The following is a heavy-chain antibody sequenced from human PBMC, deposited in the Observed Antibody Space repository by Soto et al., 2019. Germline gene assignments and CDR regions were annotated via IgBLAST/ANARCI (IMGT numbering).Heavy chain of an antibody. CDR3: AREGSADYGSYGMDV. D-gene: IGHD4-17*01. Sequence: ASVKVSCKASGFTDYYIHWVRQAPGQGLEWMGWVNPNSGGTNYAQKFQGRVAMTRDTFVSRAYMELTRLQSDDTAVYYCAREGSADYGSYGMDVWGQGTTVTVSS. J-gene: IGHJ6*02. CDR2: VNPNSGGT. CDR1: GFTDYY. V-gene: IGHV1-2*02.